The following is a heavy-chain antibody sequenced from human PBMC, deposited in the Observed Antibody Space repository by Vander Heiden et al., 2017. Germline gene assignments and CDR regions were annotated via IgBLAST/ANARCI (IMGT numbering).Heavy chain of an antibody. D-gene: IGHD2-15*01. CDR2: VYQSGSP. CDR1: DYFISTGYC. V-gene: IGHV4-38-2*02. J-gene: IGHJ4*02. Sequence: QVQLQESGPALVTPSETLSPTCPLPDYFISTGYCWGLLRLPPATGRNWIGLVYQSGSPYHNPSLKSRVTQSVDKSKSQFSLKLSSLTAADTAVYYCARDAVVLEAANPGGYYFDFWGQGILVTVSS. CDR3: ARDAVVLEAANPGGYYFDF.